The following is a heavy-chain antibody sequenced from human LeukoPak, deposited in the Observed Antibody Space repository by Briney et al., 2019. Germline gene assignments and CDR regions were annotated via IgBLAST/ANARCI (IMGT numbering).Heavy chain of an antibody. J-gene: IGHJ4*02. CDR3: ARQHDSGWAGFGY. Sequence: SETLSLTCTVSGGSISSYSWNWVRQPPGKGLEWIGYIYYSGSTNYNPSLKSRVTISVDTSTGHFSLNLRSVTAADTAIYYCARQHDSGWAGFGYWGLGTLVTVSS. V-gene: IGHV4-59*08. CDR2: IYYSGST. CDR1: GGSISSYS. D-gene: IGHD6-19*01.